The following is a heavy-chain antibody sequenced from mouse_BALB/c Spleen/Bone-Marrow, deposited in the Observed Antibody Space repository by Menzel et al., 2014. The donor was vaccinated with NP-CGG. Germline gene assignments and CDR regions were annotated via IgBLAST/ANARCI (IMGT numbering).Heavy chain of an antibody. CDR2: ISSGGSNT. J-gene: IGHJ4*01. CDR3: ARLTPDYAMDY. CDR1: GFTFSNYG. D-gene: IGHD1-3*01. V-gene: IGHV5-6*01. Sequence: EVKLVESGGALVKPGGSLKLSCAASGFTFSNYGMPWVRQTPDKRLEWVATISSGGSNTYFPDTVKGRFTISRDNAKNTLYLQMNSLKSEDAAMYYCARLTPDYAMDYWGQGTSVTVSS.